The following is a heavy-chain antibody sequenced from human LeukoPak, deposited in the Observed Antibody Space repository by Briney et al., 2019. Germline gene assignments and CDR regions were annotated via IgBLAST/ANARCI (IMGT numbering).Heavy chain of an antibody. CDR2: SRNRAKSYTT. CDR3: TTDAWGGYHDY. J-gene: IGHJ4*02. D-gene: IGHD2-2*01. V-gene: IGHV3-72*01. CDR1: GFTFSDYY. Sequence: GGSLRLSCAASGFTFSDYYMDWVRQAPGKGLDWVARSRNRAKSYTTEYAASVKGRFTISRDESKNLLYLQMNSLKTEDTAVYYCTTDAWGGYHDYWGQGTLVTVSS.